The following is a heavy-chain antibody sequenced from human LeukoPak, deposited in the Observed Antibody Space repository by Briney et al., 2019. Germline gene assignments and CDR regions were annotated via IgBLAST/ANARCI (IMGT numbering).Heavy chain of an antibody. CDR1: GGSVSSGSYC. CDR3: ARALVVRLTNWFDP. D-gene: IGHD2-2*01. CDR2: IYYSGST. V-gene: IGHV4-61*01. J-gene: IGHJ5*02. Sequence: PSETLSLTCTVSGGSVSSGSYCWSWIRQPPGKGLEWIGYIYYSGSTKYNPSLKSRVTISIDTSKNQFSLKLSSVTAADTAVYYCARALVVRLTNWFDPWGQGTLVTVSS.